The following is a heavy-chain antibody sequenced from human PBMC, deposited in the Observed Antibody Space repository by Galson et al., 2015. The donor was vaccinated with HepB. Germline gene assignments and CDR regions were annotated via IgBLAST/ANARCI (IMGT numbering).Heavy chain of an antibody. V-gene: IGHV3-48*03. CDR1: GFTFSSYE. J-gene: IGHJ6*02. CDR3: ARTGEGYYYYGMDV. D-gene: IGHD3-16*01. Sequence: LRLSCAASGFTFSSYELNWVRQAPGKGLEWVSYISSSGSTIYYADSVKGRFTISRDNAKNSLYLQMNSLRAEDTAVYYCARTGEGYYYYGMDVWGQGTTVTVSS. CDR2: ISSSGSTI.